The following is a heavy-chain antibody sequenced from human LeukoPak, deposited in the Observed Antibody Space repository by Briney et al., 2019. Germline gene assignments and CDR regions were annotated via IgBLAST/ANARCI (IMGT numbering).Heavy chain of an antibody. Sequence: SETLSLTCTVSGGSISSYYWSWIRQPPGKGLEWIGYLYYSGTTNYNPSLKSRVTISVDTSKNQFSLKLNSVTAADTAVYYCARQSSSWPYYFDSWGQGTLVTVSS. CDR1: GGSISSYY. J-gene: IGHJ4*02. CDR3: ARQSSSWPYYFDS. D-gene: IGHD6-13*01. CDR2: LYYSGTT. V-gene: IGHV4-59*08.